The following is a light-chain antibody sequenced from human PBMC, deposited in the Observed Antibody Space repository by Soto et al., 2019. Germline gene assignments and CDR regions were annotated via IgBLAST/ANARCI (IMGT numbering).Light chain of an antibody. J-gene: IGKJ1*01. CDR2: DAS. CDR3: QQFNSYPVA. V-gene: IGKV1-13*02. Sequence: ASQLTQSPSSLSASVGDRVTITCRASQGISSALAWYQQKPGKAPKLLIYDASSLESGVPSRFSGSGSGTDFTLTISSLQPEDFPTYYCQQFNSYPVAFGQGTKVEIK. CDR1: QGISSA.